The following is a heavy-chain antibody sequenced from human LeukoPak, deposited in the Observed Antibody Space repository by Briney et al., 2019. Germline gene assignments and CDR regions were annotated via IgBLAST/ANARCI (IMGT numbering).Heavy chain of an antibody. J-gene: IGHJ4*02. CDR1: GYTFTGYY. CDR2: INPNSGGT. Sequence: GASVKVSCKASGYTFTGYYMHWVRQAPGQGLEWMGRINPNSGGTNYAQKFQGRVTMTRDTSISTAYMELSRLRSDDTAVYYCARDHCSGGSCYDFVDYWGQGTLVTVSS. CDR3: ARDHCSGGSCYDFVDY. D-gene: IGHD2-15*01. V-gene: IGHV1-2*06.